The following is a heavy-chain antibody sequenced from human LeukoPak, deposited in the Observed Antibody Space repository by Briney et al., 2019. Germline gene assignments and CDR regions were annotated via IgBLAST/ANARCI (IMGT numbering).Heavy chain of an antibody. Sequence: SETLSLTCTVSGGSISSYYWSWIRQPAGKGLEWIGRIYSSGSTNYNPSLKSRVTMSVDTSKNQFSLKLTSVTAADTAVYYCARDRTIGWFDPWGQGTLVTVSS. D-gene: IGHD1-7*01. J-gene: IGHJ5*02. V-gene: IGHV4-4*07. CDR3: ARDRTIGWFDP. CDR1: GGSISSYY. CDR2: IYSSGST.